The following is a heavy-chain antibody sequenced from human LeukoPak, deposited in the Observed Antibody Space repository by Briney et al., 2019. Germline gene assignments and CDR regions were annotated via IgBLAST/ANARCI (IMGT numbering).Heavy chain of an antibody. V-gene: IGHV1-2*02. CDR1: GYTFTVYF. J-gene: IGHJ4*02. CDR2: INPNSGGT. CDR3: ARDRESIAARRGSYYFDY. Sequence: ASVTVSCKASGYTFTVYFMHWVRQAPGQGLEWMGWINPNSGGTNYAQTFQGSVTMTSDTSISTAYMELSRLRSDDTAVYYCARDRESIAARRGSYYFDYWGQGTLVTVSS. D-gene: IGHD6-6*01.